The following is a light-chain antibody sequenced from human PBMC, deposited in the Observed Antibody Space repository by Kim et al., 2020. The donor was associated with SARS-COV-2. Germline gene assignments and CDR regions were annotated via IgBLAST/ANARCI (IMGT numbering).Light chain of an antibody. V-gene: IGLV7-43*01. CDR3: LLNYGGPWV. J-gene: IGLJ3*02. CDR2: RTS. Sequence: PGGTVTLTCASSSGAVTSAKNATWFQQKPGQAPSALIHRTSNRHSWTPARFSGSLLGDKAALTLSRVQPEDEADYYCLLNYGGPWVFGGGTQLTVL. CDR1: SGAVTSAKN.